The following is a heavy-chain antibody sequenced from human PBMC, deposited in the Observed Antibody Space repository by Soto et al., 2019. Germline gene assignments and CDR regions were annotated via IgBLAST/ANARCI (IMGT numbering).Heavy chain of an antibody. Sequence: EVQLVESGGGLVQPGRSLRLSCAASGFTFDDYAMHWVRQAPGKGLEWVSGISWNSGNMGYAASVKGRFTIARDSAKNSLFLQMNSLRVEDTALYYCAKDIGAATEAFDIWGQGTLVIVSS. CDR1: GFTFDDYA. J-gene: IGHJ3*02. D-gene: IGHD6-13*01. V-gene: IGHV3-9*01. CDR3: AKDIGAATEAFDI. CDR2: ISWNSGNM.